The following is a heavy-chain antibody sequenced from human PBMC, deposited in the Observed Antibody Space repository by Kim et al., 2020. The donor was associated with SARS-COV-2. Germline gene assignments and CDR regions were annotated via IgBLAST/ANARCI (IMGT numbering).Heavy chain of an antibody. D-gene: IGHD6-6*01. V-gene: IGHV4-34*01. CDR3: SGRGIWCYSCSFDF. Sequence: SETLSLTCTVHGGSLRDYSWNWIRQIPGKRLEWIGDMNYSGSINYNPSLESRVTISLEPYSNQFSLRQTSVTAADTAVKYCSGRGIWCYSCSFDFWGQGT. CDR1: GGSLRDYS. CDR2: MNYSGSI. J-gene: IGHJ4*02.